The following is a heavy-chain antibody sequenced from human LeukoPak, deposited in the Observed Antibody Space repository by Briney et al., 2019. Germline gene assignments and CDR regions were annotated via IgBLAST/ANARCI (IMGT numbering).Heavy chain of an antibody. V-gene: IGHV3-11*04. CDR1: GFTFSDYY. Sequence: GGALRLSCTAYGFTFSDYYMSWIRQAPWKGLEWVSYISSSGSTIYYADSVKGRFTISRDNAKNSLYLQMNSLRAEDTAVYYCAREGHPPCVDYWGQGTLVTVSS. CDR3: AREGHPPCVDY. CDR2: ISSSGSTI. J-gene: IGHJ4*02.